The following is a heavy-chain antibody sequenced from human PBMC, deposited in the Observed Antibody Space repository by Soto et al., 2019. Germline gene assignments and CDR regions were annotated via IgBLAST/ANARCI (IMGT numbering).Heavy chain of an antibody. D-gene: IGHD6-6*01. CDR1: GGSISSYY. CDR2: IYYSGST. J-gene: IGHJ3*02. CDR3: AREGIAARPVGGAFDI. V-gene: IGHV4-59*01. Sequence: QVQLQESGPGLVKPSETLSLTCTVSGGSISSYYWSWIRQPPGKGLEWIGYIYYSGSTNYNPSLKSRVTISVDTSKNQFSLKLSSVPAADTAVYYCAREGIAARPVGGAFDIWGQGTMVTVSS.